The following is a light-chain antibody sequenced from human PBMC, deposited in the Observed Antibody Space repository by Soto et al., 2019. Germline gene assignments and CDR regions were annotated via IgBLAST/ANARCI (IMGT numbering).Light chain of an antibody. Sequence: QAVVTQEPSLTVSPGGTVTLTCASSTGAVTSGNYPSWFQRKPGQAPRTLIYTTNDKHSWTPARFSGSLLGDRATLTLSGAQPEDEADYYCLLYYGGAHLVFGGGTKVTVL. CDR3: LLYYGGAHLV. J-gene: IGLJ3*02. CDR2: TTN. V-gene: IGLV7-43*01. CDR1: TGAVTSGNY.